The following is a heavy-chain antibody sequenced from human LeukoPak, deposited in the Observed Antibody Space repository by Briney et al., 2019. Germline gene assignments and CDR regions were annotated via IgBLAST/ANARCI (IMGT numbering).Heavy chain of an antibody. CDR3: AREYCTSTSCYYYYFDY. D-gene: IGHD2-2*01. Sequence: ASVKVSCKASGYTFTGYYMHWVRQAPGQGLEWMGRINPNSGGTNYAQKFQGRVTMTRDTSFSTAYMELSRLRSDDTAVYYCAREYCTSTSCYYYYFDYWGQGTLVTVSS. J-gene: IGHJ4*02. CDR1: GYTFTGYY. CDR2: INPNSGGT. V-gene: IGHV1-2*06.